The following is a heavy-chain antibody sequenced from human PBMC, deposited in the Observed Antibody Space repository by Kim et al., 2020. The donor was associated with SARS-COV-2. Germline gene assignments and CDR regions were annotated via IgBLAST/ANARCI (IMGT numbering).Heavy chain of an antibody. CDR2: ISWDGGST. D-gene: IGHD3-22*01. CDR1: GFTFDDYT. Sequence: GGSLRLSCAASGFTFDDYTMHWVRQAPGKGLEWVSLISWDGGSTYYADSVKGRFTISRDNSKNSLYLQMNSLRTEDTALYYCAKDIVARGGYYTDLFDYWGQGTLVTVSS. V-gene: IGHV3-43*01. J-gene: IGHJ4*02. CDR3: AKDIVARGGYYTDLFDY.